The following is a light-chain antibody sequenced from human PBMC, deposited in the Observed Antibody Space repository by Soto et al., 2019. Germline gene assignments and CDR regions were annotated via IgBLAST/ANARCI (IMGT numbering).Light chain of an antibody. Sequence: QSVLTQPPSAPASLGASVTLTCTLSSGYSNYKVDWYQQRPGKGPRFVMRVGTGGIVGSKGDGIPDRFSVLGSGLNRYLTIKNIQEEDESDYHCGADHGSGSNFLVFGGGTKLTVL. CDR2: VGTGGIVG. J-gene: IGLJ2*01. CDR1: SGYSNYK. CDR3: GADHGSGSNFLV. V-gene: IGLV9-49*01.